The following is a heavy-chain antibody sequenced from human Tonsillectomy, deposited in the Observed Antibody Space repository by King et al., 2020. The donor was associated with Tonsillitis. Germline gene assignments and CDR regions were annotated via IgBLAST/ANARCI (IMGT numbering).Heavy chain of an antibody. CDR2: IYWNDDK. J-gene: IGHJ4*02. D-gene: IGHD3-10*01. CDR3: AHSVTMVRGVPFDY. Sequence: TLKESGPTLVKPPQTLTLTCTFSGFSLSTSGVGVGWIRQPPGKALEWLALIYWNDDKRYSPSLKNRLTITKDTSKNQVVLTMINMDPVDTATYYCAHSVTMVRGVPFDYWGQGTLVTVSS. V-gene: IGHV2-5*01. CDR1: GFSLSTSGVG.